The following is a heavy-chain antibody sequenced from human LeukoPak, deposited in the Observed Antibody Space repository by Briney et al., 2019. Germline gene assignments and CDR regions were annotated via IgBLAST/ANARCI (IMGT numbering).Heavy chain of an antibody. D-gene: IGHD3-10*01. CDR3: ARATTTGPMVRGAPDY. CDR1: GYTFTSYG. J-gene: IGHJ4*02. V-gene: IGHV1-18*01. Sequence: VASVKVSCKASGYTFTSYGISWVRQAPGQGLEWMGWISAYNGNTNYAQKLQGRVTMTTDTSTSIAYMELRSLRSDDTAVYYCARATTTGPMVRGAPDYWGQGTLVTVSS. CDR2: ISAYNGNT.